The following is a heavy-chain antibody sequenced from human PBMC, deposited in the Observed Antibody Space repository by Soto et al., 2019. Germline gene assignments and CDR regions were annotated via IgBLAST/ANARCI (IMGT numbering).Heavy chain of an antibody. D-gene: IGHD2-15*01. J-gene: IGHJ3*02. Sequence: QVQLQESGPGLVKPSQTLSLTCTVSGGSISSGGYYWSWIRQHPGKGLEWIGYIYYSGSTYYNPSLKSRVTISVDTSKNQFSLKLSSVTAAVTAVCYCARDCSGGSCYSEDAFDIWGQGTTVTVSP. CDR3: ARDCSGGSCYSEDAFDI. V-gene: IGHV4-31*03. CDR1: GGSISSGGYY. CDR2: IYYSGST.